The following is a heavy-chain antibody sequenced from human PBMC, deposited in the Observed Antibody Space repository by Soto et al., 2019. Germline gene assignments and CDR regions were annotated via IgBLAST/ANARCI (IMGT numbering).Heavy chain of an antibody. D-gene: IGHD3-10*01. CDR3: ARSDGVPARPPNGMDV. J-gene: IGHJ6*02. CDR1: GGTFSSYT. Sequence: QVQLVQSGAEVKKPGSSVKVSCKASGGTFSSYTISWVRQAPGQGLEWMGRIIPILGIANYAQKFQGRVRITADKSTSTAYMELSSLSSEDTAVYYCARSDGVPARPPNGMDVWCQGTPVTVSS. V-gene: IGHV1-69*02. CDR2: IIPILGIA.